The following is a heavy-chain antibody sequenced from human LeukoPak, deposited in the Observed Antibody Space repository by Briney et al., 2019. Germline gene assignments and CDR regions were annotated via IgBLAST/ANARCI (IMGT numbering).Heavy chain of an antibody. V-gene: IGHV1-69*02. Sequence: SVKVSCKASGGTFSSYTISWVRQAPGQGLEWMGRIIPILGIANYAQKFQGRVTITADKSTSTAYMELRSLRSEDTAVYYCATTAGAAGGYYGMDVWGQGTTVTVSS. D-gene: IGHD6-13*01. CDR3: ATTAGAAGGYYGMDV. J-gene: IGHJ6*02. CDR2: IIPILGIA. CDR1: GGTFSSYT.